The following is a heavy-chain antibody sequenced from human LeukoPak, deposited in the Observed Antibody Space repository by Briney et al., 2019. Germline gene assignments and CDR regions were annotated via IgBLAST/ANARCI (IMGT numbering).Heavy chain of an antibody. J-gene: IGHJ4*02. D-gene: IGHD2-2*01. V-gene: IGHV1-69*13. CDR2: IIPIFGTA. Sequence: SVKVSCKASGGTFSSYAISWVRQAPGQGLEWMGGIIPIFGTANYAQKFQGRVTITADESTSTAYMELSSLRSEDTAVYYCARTTLIGCSSTSCYGADWGQGTLVTVSS. CDR1: GGTFSSYA. CDR3: ARTTLIGCSSTSCYGAD.